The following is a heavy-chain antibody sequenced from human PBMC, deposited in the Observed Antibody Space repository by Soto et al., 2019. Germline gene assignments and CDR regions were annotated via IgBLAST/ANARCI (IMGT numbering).Heavy chain of an antibody. J-gene: IGHJ6*01. CDR3: ARDLGRGVIGYCMDV. CDR1: GFTFSSYA. CDR2: ISYDGSTK. D-gene: IGHD3-10*01. V-gene: IGHV3-30-3*01. Sequence: QVQLVESGGGVVQPGRSLRLSCAASGFTFSSYAMHWVRQAPGKGLEWVAVISYDGSTKYYADSVKGRFTISRDNSKNTLYLQMNSLRAEDTAVYYGARDLGRGVIGYCMDVWGQGTTVTVSS.